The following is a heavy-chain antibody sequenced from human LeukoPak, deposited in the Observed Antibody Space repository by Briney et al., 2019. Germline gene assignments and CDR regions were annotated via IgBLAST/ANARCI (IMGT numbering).Heavy chain of an antibody. V-gene: IGHV3-23*01. J-gene: IGHJ4*02. D-gene: IGHD3-10*01. CDR1: GFTFSSYA. CDR2: ISGSGGGT. Sequence: GGSLRLSCAASGFTFSSYAMSWVRQAPGKGLEWVSDISGSGGGTYYADSVKGRFTISRDNSKNTLYLQMNSLRADDTAVYYCAKRHYYGSGSYDHWGQGTLVTVSS. CDR3: AKRHYYGSGSYDH.